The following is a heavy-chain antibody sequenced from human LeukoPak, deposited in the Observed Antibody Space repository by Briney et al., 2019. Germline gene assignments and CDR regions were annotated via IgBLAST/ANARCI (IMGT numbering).Heavy chain of an antibody. CDR2: INPNSGGT. J-gene: IGHJ4*02. CDR1: GYTFTGYY. Sequence: ASVKVSCKAFGYTFTGYYMHWVRQAPGQGLEWMGWINPNSGGTNYAQKFQGRVTMTRDTSISTAYMELSRLRSDDTAVYYCARVSSSGHYYYFDYWGQGTLVTVSS. V-gene: IGHV1-2*02. D-gene: IGHD6-19*01. CDR3: ARVSSSGHYYYFDY.